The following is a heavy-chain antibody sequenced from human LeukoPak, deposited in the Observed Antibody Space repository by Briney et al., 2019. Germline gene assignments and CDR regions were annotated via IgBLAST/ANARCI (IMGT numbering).Heavy chain of an antibody. CDR3: ARAPDYGDYGGNYFDY. CDR1: GFTFSSYG. D-gene: IGHD4-17*01. J-gene: IGHJ4*02. CDR2: IRYDGSNK. V-gene: IGHV3-30*02. Sequence: GGSLRLSCAASGFTFSSYGMHWVRQAPGKGLEWVAFIRYDGSNKYYADSVKGRFTISRDNAKNSLYLQMNSLRAEDTAVYYCARAPDYGDYGGNYFDYWGQGTLVTVSS.